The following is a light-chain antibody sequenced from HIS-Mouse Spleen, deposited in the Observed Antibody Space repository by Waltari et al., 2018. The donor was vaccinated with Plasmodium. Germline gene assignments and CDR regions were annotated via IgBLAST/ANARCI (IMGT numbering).Light chain of an antibody. V-gene: IGLV3-10*01. CDR3: YSTDSSGNHRV. Sequence: SYELTQPPSVSVSPGPTARITCSGDELPKKYAYWYQQKSGQAPVLVIYEDSKRPSGIPERFPGSSSGTMATLTISGAQVEDEADYYCYSTDSSGNHRVFGGGTKLTVL. CDR1: ELPKKY. J-gene: IGLJ3*02. CDR2: EDS.